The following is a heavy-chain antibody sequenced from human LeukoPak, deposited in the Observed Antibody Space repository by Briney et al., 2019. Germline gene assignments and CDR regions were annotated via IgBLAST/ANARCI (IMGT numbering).Heavy chain of an antibody. D-gene: IGHD3-3*01. CDR2: IYYSGST. Sequence: PSETLSLTCTVSADPISSSSYYWGWIRQPPGKGLEWIGSIYYSGSTYYNPSLKSRVTISVDTSKNQFSLKLTSVTAADTAVYYCASSYDFWSGYSEYWGQGTLVTVSS. CDR1: ADPISSSSYY. V-gene: IGHV4-39*01. J-gene: IGHJ4*02. CDR3: ASSYDFWSGYSEY.